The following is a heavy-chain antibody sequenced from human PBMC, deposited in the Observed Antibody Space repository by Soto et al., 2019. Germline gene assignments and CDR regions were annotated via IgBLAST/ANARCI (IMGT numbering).Heavy chain of an antibody. CDR2: IIPIFGTA. CDR3: ARDISSGYYGYYGMDG. V-gene: IGHV1-69*13. J-gene: IGHJ6*02. D-gene: IGHD3-22*01. CDR1: GGTFSSYA. Sequence: ASVKVSCKASGGTFSSYAISWVRQAPGQGLEWMGGIIPIFGTANYAQKFQGRVTITADESTSTAYMELSSLRSEDTAVYYCARDISSGYYGYYGMDGWGQGTTVTVSS.